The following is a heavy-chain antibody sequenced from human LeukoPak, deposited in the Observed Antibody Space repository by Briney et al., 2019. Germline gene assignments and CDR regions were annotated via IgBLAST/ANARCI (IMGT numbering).Heavy chain of an antibody. Sequence: SETLSLTCTVSGGSISSYYRSWIRQPPGKGLEWIGYIYYSGSTNYNPSLKSRVTISVDTSKNQFSLTLSSVTAADTPVYYCATRPYYYDSSGYRGKVDYWGQGTLVTVSS. CDR2: IYYSGST. CDR1: GGSISSYY. V-gene: IGHV4-59*01. J-gene: IGHJ4*02. D-gene: IGHD3-22*01. CDR3: ATRPYYYDSSGYRGKVDY.